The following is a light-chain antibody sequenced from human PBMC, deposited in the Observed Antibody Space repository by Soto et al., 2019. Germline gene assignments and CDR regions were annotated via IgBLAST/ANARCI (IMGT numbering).Light chain of an antibody. V-gene: IGKV1-5*01. CDR1: QSISSW. CDR3: QQYNSYPYT. J-gene: IGKJ2*01. CDR2: DAS. Sequence: DIQMTQSPSTLSASVGDRVTITCRASQSISSWLAWYQQKPGKAPKLLIYDASSLESGVPSRFSGSGSGTEFPLTISRLQPDDFATYCCQQYNSYPYTFGQGTKLEIK.